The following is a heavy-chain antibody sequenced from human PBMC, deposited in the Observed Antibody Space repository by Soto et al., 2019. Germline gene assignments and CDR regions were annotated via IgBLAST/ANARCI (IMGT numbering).Heavy chain of an antibody. CDR3: ARGAVTTRRYDSYYFGMDV. Sequence: QVQLVQSGAEVKKPGSSVKVSCKASGGTFSSYIINWVRQAPGQGLEWMGGITPIYPTTHYAQKCQGRVTITADESMSTAYMELSSLRSEDTAVYYCARGAVTTRRYDSYYFGMDVWGQGTTVTVSS. CDR1: GGTFSSYI. CDR2: ITPIYPTT. J-gene: IGHJ6*02. V-gene: IGHV1-69*01. D-gene: IGHD4-4*01.